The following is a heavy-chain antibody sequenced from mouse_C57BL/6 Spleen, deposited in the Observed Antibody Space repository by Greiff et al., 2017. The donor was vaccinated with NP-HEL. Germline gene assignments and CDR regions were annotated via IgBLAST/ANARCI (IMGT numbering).Heavy chain of an antibody. D-gene: IGHD2-1*01. J-gene: IGHJ1*03. Sequence: EVQLVESGGGLVKPGGSLKLSCAASGFTFSSYAMSWVRQTPEKRLEWVATISDGGSYTYYPDNVKGRFTISRDNAKNNLYLQMSHLKSEDTAMYYCAREGNYGYFEVWGTGTTVTVSS. CDR2: ISDGGSYT. V-gene: IGHV5-4*01. CDR1: GFTFSSYA. CDR3: AREGNYGYFEV.